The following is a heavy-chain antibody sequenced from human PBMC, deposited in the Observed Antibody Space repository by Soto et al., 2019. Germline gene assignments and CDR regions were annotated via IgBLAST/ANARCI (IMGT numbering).Heavy chain of an antibody. CDR2: INHSGST. CDR1: GGSFSGYY. CDR3: ARLRYYYGSGSYYNSRDY. V-gene: IGHV4-34*01. J-gene: IGHJ4*02. D-gene: IGHD3-10*01. Sequence: SETLSLTCAVYGGSFSGYYWSWIRQPPGKGLEWIGEINHSGSTNYNPSLKSRVTISVDTSENQFSLKLSSVTAADTAVYYCARLRYYYGSGSYYNSRDYWGQGTLVTVSS.